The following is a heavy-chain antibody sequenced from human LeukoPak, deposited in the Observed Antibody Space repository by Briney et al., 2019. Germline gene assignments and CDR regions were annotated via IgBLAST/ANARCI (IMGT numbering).Heavy chain of an antibody. CDR2: IIPILGIA. CDR3: ATERTHYDSSGYYWLDY. D-gene: IGHD3-22*01. Sequence: SVKVSCKXSGGTFSSYTISWVQQAPGQGLEWMGWIIPILGIANYAQKFQGRVTITADKSTSTAYMELSSLRSEDTAVYYCATERTHYDSSGYYWLDYWGQGTLVTVSS. V-gene: IGHV1-69*10. CDR1: GGTFSSYT. J-gene: IGHJ4*02.